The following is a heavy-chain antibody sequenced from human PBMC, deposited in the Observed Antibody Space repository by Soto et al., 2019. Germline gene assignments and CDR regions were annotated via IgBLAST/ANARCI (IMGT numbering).Heavy chain of an antibody. CDR1: GGTFSSYA. Sequence: QVQLVQSGAEVKKPGSSVKVSCKASGGTFSSYAISWVRQAPGQGLEWMGGIIPIFGTANYAQKFQGRVTITADESTSTAYMVLRSLRSEDTAVYYCAWEDKAMVKCWVFDYWGQGTLVSVSS. V-gene: IGHV1-69*12. D-gene: IGHD5-18*01. J-gene: IGHJ4*02. CDR2: IIPIFGTA. CDR3: AWEDKAMVKCWVFDY.